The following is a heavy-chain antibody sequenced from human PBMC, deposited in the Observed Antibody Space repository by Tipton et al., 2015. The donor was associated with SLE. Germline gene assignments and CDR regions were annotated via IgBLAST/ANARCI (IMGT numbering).Heavy chain of an antibody. D-gene: IGHD3-3*01. V-gene: IGHV4-34*01. CDR3: ARGRLLEWLSTYYYYYGMDV. CDR1: GGSFSGYY. J-gene: IGHJ6*02. Sequence: TLSLTCAVYGGSFSGYYWNWIRQPPGKGLEWIGSIYYSGSTYYNPSLKSRVTISVDTSKIQFSLKLSSVTAADTAVYYCARGRLLEWLSTYYYYYGMDVWGHGTTVTVSS. CDR2: IYYSGST.